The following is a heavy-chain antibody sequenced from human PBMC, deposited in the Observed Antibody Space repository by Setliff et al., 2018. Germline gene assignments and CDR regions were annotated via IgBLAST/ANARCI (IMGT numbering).Heavy chain of an antibody. Sequence: SETLSLTCTVSGESIRSNNWWNWVRQPPGKGLEWIGDIYQSGTTNYNPSLKSRVTISADTSKNQFSLKLKSVTAADTAVYYWARAPGRNIRGDYWGQGALVTVSS. D-gene: IGHD3-10*01. J-gene: IGHJ4*02. CDR3: ARAPGRNIRGDY. CDR2: IYQSGTT. V-gene: IGHV4-4*02. CDR1: GESIRSNNW.